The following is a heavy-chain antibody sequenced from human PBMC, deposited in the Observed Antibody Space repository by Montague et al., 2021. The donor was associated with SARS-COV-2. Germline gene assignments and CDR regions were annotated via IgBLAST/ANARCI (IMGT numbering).Heavy chain of an antibody. D-gene: IGHD2-2*01. CDR3: VGDPYRLLLEPRYYGMDV. Sequence: SETLSLTCAVYGGSLSGYYWSWIRQPPGEGLEWIADISHSGSTCYNPSLKSRVPISVYTSKHQFSLTLSSATAADTAVSYCVGDPYRLLLEPRYYGMDVWGQGTTVTVSS. CDR1: GGSLSGYY. J-gene: IGHJ6*02. CDR2: ISHSGST. V-gene: IGHV4-34*01.